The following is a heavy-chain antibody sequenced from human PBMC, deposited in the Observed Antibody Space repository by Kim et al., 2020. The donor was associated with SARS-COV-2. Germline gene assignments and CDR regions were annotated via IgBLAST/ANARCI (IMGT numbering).Heavy chain of an antibody. Sequence: GGSLRLSCAASGFPFNTYAMNWVRQAPGKGLEWVSFISGSSYTIYYADSVKGRFTISRDNSKNSLFLQMHSLRAEDTAVYYCASSLSTEGATTHSWGQGT. CDR1: GFPFNTYA. D-gene: IGHD1-26*01. V-gene: IGHV3-48*01. CDR2: ISGSSYTI. J-gene: IGHJ4*02. CDR3: ASSLSTEGATTHS.